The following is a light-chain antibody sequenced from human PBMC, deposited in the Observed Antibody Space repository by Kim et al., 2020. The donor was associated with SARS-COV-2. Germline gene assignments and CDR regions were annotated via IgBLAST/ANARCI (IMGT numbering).Light chain of an antibody. V-gene: IGLV3-21*04. Sequence: SYELTQPPSVSVAPGMTANITCGGNNIGQKIVHWYQQRPGQAPVLVVSYDNRRPSGIPERFSGSNSGNSATLTITRVEVGDEADYYCHVWDSVSEHHVF. J-gene: IGLJ1*01. CDR2: YDN. CDR1: NIGQKI. CDR3: HVWDSVSEHHV.